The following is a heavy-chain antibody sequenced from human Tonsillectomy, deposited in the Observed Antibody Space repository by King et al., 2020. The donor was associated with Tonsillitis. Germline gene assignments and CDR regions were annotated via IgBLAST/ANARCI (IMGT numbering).Heavy chain of an antibody. V-gene: IGHV4-59*01. Sequence: QLQESGPGLVKPSETLSLTCTVSGVSISSYYWSWIRQPPGKGLEWVGYLYYSGNTNYNPPLKSRVTISVDTSKNQFSLKLSSVTAADTAVYYCARGYSNWGFDYWGQGTLVTVSS. D-gene: IGHD7-27*01. CDR3: ARGYSNWGFDY. CDR1: GVSISSYY. J-gene: IGHJ4*02. CDR2: LYYSGNT.